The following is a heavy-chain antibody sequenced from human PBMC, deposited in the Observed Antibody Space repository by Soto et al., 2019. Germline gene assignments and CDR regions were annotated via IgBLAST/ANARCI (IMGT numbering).Heavy chain of an antibody. CDR3: AREYCGGDCYSWDYYYYYGMDV. V-gene: IGHV1-69*13. D-gene: IGHD2-21*02. CDR1: GGTFSSYA. CDR2: IIPIFGTA. J-gene: IGHJ6*02. Sequence: SVKVSCKASGGTFSSYAISWVRQAPGQGLEWMGGIIPIFGTANYAQKFQARVTITADESTSTAYMELSSLRSEDTAVYYCAREYCGGDCYSWDYYYYYGMDVWGQGTTVTVSS.